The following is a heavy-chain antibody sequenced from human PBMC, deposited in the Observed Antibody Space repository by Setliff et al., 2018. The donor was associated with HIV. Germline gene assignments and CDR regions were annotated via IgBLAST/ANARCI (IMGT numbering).Heavy chain of an antibody. D-gene: IGHD4-17*01. J-gene: IGHJ3*01. CDR2: IFDSENN. CDR3: ARQITSVTPEMLVVNDAFDV. V-gene: IGHV4-59*01. CDR1: GDSITHYY. Sequence: SETLSLTCSVSGDSITHYYWNWIRQPPGKGLEWIGNIFDSENNNYNPSLKSRVSMSVDTSKNQFSLRLTSVTAADTAVYYCARQITSVTPEMLVVNDAFDVWGQGKMVTVTS.